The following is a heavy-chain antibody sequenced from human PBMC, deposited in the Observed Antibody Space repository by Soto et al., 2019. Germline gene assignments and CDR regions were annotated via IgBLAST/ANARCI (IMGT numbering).Heavy chain of an antibody. J-gene: IGHJ6*02. CDR1: GYSFTSYW. Sequence: GASLKISCKGSGYSFTSYWISWVRQMPGKGLEWMGRIDPSDSYTNYSPSFQGHVTISADKSISTAYLQWSSLKASDTAMYYCASRGGTIAARPVLHYYYYGMDVWGQGTTVTVSS. CDR3: ASRGGTIAARPVLHYYYYGMDV. V-gene: IGHV5-10-1*01. CDR2: IDPSDSYT. D-gene: IGHD6-6*01.